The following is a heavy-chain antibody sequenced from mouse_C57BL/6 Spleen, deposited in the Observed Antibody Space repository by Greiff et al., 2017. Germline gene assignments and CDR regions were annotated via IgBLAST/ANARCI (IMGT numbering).Heavy chain of an antibody. Sequence: EVQLQQSGPELVKPGASVKISCKASGYTFTDYYMNWVKQSHGKSLEWIGDINPNNGGTSYNQKFKGKATLTVDKSSSTAYMELRSLTSEDSAVYYCASLPYDYDEGFAYWGQGTLVTVSA. CDR2: INPNNGGT. D-gene: IGHD2-4*01. CDR1: GYTFTDYY. J-gene: IGHJ3*01. CDR3: ASLPYDYDEGFAY. V-gene: IGHV1-26*01.